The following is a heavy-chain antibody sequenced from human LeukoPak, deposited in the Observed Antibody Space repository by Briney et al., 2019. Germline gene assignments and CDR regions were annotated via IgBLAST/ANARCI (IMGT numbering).Heavy chain of an antibody. CDR2: INPNNGGT. J-gene: IGHJ3*02. D-gene: IGHD3-22*01. CDR3: AGEDNSSGYRPFDI. CDR1: GYTFTGYY. V-gene: IGHV1-2*06. Sequence: ASVKVSCKVSGYTFTGYYIHWVRQAPGQGLDWMGRINPNNGGTNYAQKFQGRVTMTRDMSMSTAYMELSRLRSDDTAVYYCAGEDNSSGYRPFDIWGQGTMVTVPS.